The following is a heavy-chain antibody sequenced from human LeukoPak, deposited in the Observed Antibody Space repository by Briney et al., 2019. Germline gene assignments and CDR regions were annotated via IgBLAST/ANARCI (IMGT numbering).Heavy chain of an antibody. CDR3: ARGVDY. CDR1: GFTFSSYS. V-gene: IGHV3-21*01. J-gene: IGHJ4*02. CDR2: ISSNSDYI. Sequence: GGSLRLSCAASGFTFSSYSMNWVRQAPGKGLEWVSSISSNSDYIYYADSVKGRLTISRDNAKNSLYLQMNSLRAEDTAMYYCARGVDYWGQGTLVTVSS.